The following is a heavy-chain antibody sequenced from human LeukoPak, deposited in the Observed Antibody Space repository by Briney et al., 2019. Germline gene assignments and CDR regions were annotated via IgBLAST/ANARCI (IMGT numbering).Heavy chain of an antibody. D-gene: IGHD6-13*01. Sequence: SVKVSCKASGGTFSSYAISWVRQAPGQGLEWMGGIIPIFGTANYAQKFQGRVTITADKSTSTAYMGLSSLRSEDTAVYYCARGPCSSSWYLAFDYWGQGTLVTVSS. CDR2: IIPIFGTA. J-gene: IGHJ4*02. V-gene: IGHV1-69*06. CDR1: GGTFSSYA. CDR3: ARGPCSSSWYLAFDY.